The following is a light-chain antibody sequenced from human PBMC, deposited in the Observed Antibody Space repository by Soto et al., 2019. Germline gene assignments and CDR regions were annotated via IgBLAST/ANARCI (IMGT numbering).Light chain of an antibody. Sequence: EIVLTHSPGTLSLSPGEIATLSCRASQSVSSIYLAWYQQKPGQAPRLLIYGASSRPTGIPDRFSGSGSGTDFTLTISRLEPEDFAVYYCQQYGSSALTFGGGTKVDIK. V-gene: IGKV3-20*01. CDR1: QSVSSIY. CDR2: GAS. J-gene: IGKJ4*01. CDR3: QQYGSSALT.